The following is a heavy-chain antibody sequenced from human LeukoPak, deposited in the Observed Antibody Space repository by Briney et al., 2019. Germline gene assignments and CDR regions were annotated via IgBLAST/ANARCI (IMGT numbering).Heavy chain of an antibody. CDR2: ISLSGRFI. CDR1: GFNFSAFS. Sequence: PGGSLRLSCGASGFNFSAFSMSWVRQAPGKGLDWVASISLSGRFIYYADSLKGRFTISRDNAKNSVHLQVNSLRAEDTAVYYCAREMLVIPAAVDYWGQGTLVTVSS. V-gene: IGHV3-21*01. D-gene: IGHD2-2*01. CDR3: AREMLVIPAAVDY. J-gene: IGHJ4*02.